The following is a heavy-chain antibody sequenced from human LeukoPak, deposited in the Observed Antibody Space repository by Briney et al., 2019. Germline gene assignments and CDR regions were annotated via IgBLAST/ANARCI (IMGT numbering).Heavy chain of an antibody. CDR2: ISSGGSTV. V-gene: IGHV3-48*03. J-gene: IGHJ4*02. CDR1: GFTFSSYE. CDR3: ARVIIVGATGI. D-gene: IGHD1-26*01. Sequence: GGSLRLSCAASGFTFSSYEMNWVRQAPGKGLEWVSYISSGGSTVYYADSVKGRFTISRDNAKNSLYLQMNSLRAEDTAVYYCARVIIVGATGIWGQGTLVTVSS.